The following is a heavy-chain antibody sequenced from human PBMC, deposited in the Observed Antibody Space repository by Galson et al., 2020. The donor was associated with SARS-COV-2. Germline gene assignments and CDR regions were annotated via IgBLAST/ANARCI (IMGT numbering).Heavy chain of an antibody. CDR1: GYTFTGYY. J-gene: IGHJ5*02. V-gene: IGHV1-2*02. CDR3: ARDRQLLWFGELFSFDP. CDR2: INPNSGGT. D-gene: IGHD3-10*01. Sequence: ASVKVSCKASGYTFTGYYMHWVRQAPGQGLEWMGWINPNSGGTNYAQKFQGRVTMTRDTSISTAYMELSRLRSDDTAVYYCARDRQLLWFGELFSFDPWGQGTLVTVSS.